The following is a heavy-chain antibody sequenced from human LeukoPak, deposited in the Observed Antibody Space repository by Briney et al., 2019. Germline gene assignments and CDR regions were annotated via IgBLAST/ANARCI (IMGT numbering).Heavy chain of an antibody. CDR1: GFTFSSYS. Sequence: GGSLRLSCEAFGFTFSSYSMNWVRQAPGKGLEWVSYISFSSATIHYADPVKGRFTVSRDNAKNSLYLQMNSLRAEDTALYFCARDTHYYGSGSPAFDIWGQGTMVTVSS. D-gene: IGHD3-10*01. V-gene: IGHV3-48*01. CDR3: ARDTHYYGSGSPAFDI. CDR2: ISFSSATI. J-gene: IGHJ3*02.